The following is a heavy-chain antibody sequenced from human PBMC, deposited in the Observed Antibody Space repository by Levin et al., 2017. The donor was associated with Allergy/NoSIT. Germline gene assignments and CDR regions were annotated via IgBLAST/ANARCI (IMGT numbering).Heavy chain of an antibody. J-gene: IGHJ4*02. V-gene: IGHV3-20*04. D-gene: IGHD2-2*01. Sequence: GGSLRLSCAASGFTFDDYGMSWVRQAPGKGLEWVSGINWNGGSTGYADSVKGRFTISRDNAKNTLYLQMNSLRAEDTALYYCARVGYCGSTSCSYYFAYWGQGTLVTVSS. CDR2: INWNGGST. CDR1: GFTFDDYG. CDR3: ARVGYCGSTSCSYYFAY.